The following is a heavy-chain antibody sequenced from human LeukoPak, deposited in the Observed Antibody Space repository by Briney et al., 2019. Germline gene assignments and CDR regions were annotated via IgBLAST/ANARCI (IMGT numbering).Heavy chain of an antibody. CDR3: ARDIGY. CDR2: ISSSGSII. CDR1: GFTFSSYE. J-gene: IGHJ4*02. D-gene: IGHD3-16*02. Sequence: GGSLRLSCAASGFTFSSYEMNWVRQAPGKGLEGVSYISSSGSIINYADSVKGRFTISRDNAKNSLYLQMNSLRAEDTAVYYCARDIGYWGQGTLVTVSS. V-gene: IGHV3-48*03.